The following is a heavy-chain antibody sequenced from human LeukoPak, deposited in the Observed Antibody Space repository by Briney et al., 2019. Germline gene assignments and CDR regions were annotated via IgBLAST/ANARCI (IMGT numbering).Heavy chain of an antibody. CDR1: GFTFSSYE. CDR2: ISSSGSTI. Sequence: PGGSLRLSCAASGFTFSSYEMNWVRQAPGKGLEWVSYISSSGSTIYYADSVKGRFTISRDNAKNSLYLQMNSLRAEDTAVYYCAREDCSSSSCYLAVYGSDVWGQGTTVTVSS. D-gene: IGHD2-2*01. CDR3: AREDCSSSSCYLAVYGSDV. J-gene: IGHJ6*02. V-gene: IGHV3-48*03.